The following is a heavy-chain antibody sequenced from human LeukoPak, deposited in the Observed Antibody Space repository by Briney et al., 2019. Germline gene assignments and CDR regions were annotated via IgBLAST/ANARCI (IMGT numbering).Heavy chain of an antibody. Sequence: KSSETLSLTCAVYGGSFSGYYWSWIRQPPGKGLEWIGEINHSGSTNYNPSLKSRVTISVDTSKNQFSLKLSSVTAADTAVYYCARGERRDGYNLYYYYYGMDVWGQGTTVTVSS. CDR3: ARGERRDGYNLYYYYYGMDV. D-gene: IGHD5-24*01. J-gene: IGHJ6*02. CDR2: INHSGST. V-gene: IGHV4-34*01. CDR1: GGSFSGYY.